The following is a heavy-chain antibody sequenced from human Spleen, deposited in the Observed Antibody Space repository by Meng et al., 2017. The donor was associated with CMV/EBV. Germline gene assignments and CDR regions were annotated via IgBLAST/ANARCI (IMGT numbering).Heavy chain of an antibody. CDR2: IAYDGNNK. Sequence: GESLKISCAASGFTFSSYAFHWVRQAPGKGLEWVAVIAYDGNNKYYADSVKGRFAISRDNAKEGLYLQMSSLRGEDTAVYYCAMRTSFDHWGQGTRVTVSS. CDR3: AMRTSFDH. CDR1: GFTFSSYA. J-gene: IGHJ4*02. V-gene: IGHV3-30*09.